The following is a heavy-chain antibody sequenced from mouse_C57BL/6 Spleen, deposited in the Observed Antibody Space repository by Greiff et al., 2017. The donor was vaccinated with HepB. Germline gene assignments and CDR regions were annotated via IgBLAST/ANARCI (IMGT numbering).Heavy chain of an antibody. J-gene: IGHJ4*01. CDR2: IHPNSGST. CDR1: GYTFTSYW. D-gene: IGHD1-1*01. Sequence: QVQLQQPGAELVKPGASVKLSCKASGYTFTSYWMHWVKQRPGQGLEWIGMIHPNSGSTNYNEKFKRKATLTVDKSSSTAYMKLSSLKSEDSAVYYCAIPYYVCSSYDYAMDYWGQGTSVTVSS. CDR3: AIPYYVCSSYDYAMDY. V-gene: IGHV1-64*01.